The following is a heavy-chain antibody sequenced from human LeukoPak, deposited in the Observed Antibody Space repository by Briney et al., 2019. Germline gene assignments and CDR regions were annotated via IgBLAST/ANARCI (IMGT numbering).Heavy chain of an antibody. CDR2: IYNSGST. J-gene: IGHJ4*02. CDR1: GGSISSYY. D-gene: IGHD3-22*01. Sequence: SETLSLTCTVSGGSISSYYWSWIRQPPGKGLEWIGYIYNSGSTNYNPSLKSRVSISADTSKNQFSLKLSSVTAADTAVYYCARGLPDYHDSSGYNVGKFDYWGQGTLVTVSS. V-gene: IGHV4-59*01. CDR3: ARGLPDYHDSSGYNVGKFDY.